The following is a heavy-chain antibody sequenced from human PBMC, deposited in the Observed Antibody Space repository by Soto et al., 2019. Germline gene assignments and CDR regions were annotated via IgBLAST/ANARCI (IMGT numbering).Heavy chain of an antibody. V-gene: IGHV1-69*06. D-gene: IGHD6-19*01. J-gene: IGHJ6*02. Sequence: ASVKVSCKASGGTFGNYAISWVRQAPGQGLEWMGKIIPIFKTANYAQKFQGRITITADRSPRTDIAYMELRSLRSDDTAVYYCARGGSGSKGYYYYGMDVWGQGTTVTVSS. CDR1: GGTFGNYA. CDR2: IIPIFKTA. CDR3: ARGGSGSKGYYYYGMDV.